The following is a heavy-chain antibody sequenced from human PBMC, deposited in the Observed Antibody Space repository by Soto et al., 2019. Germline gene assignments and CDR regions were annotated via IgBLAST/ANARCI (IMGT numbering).Heavy chain of an antibody. V-gene: IGHV4-31*03. Sequence: QVQLQESGPGLVKPSQTLSLTCTVSGGSISSGGYYWSWIRQHPGKGLEWIGYIYYSGSTYYNPSLRGRVTISVDTSKTQFSLKLSSVTAADTAVYYCARDGPYGSGSLDYWGQGTLVTVSS. J-gene: IGHJ4*02. CDR2: IYYSGST. D-gene: IGHD3-10*01. CDR3: ARDGPYGSGSLDY. CDR1: GGSISSGGYY.